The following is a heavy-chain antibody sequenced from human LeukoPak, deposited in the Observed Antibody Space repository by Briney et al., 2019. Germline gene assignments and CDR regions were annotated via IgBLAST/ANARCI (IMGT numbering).Heavy chain of an antibody. Sequence: GGSLRLSCAASGFTFSSCEMNWVRQAPGKGLEWVSYISSSGSTIYYADSVKGRFTISRDNAKNSLYLQMNSLRAEDTAVYYCARASHDAFDIWGQGTMVTVSS. CDR1: GFTFSSCE. J-gene: IGHJ3*02. CDR2: ISSSGSTI. CDR3: ARASHDAFDI. V-gene: IGHV3-48*03.